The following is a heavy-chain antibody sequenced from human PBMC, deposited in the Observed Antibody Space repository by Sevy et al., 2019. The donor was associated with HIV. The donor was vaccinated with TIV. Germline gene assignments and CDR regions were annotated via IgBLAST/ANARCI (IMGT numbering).Heavy chain of an antibody. D-gene: IGHD1-1*01. CDR2: IYPGDSET. CDR3: ARHKLSYDNNWIQDNWFDP. CDR1: GYSFSDYW. Sequence: GGSLKISCKGSGYSFSDYWIGWVRRKPGKGLEWMGIIYPGDSETRYNPSFEGQVTISADTSINTAYLEWRSLKASDTAMYYCARHKLSYDNNWIQDNWFDPWGQGTLVTVSS. V-gene: IGHV5-51*01. J-gene: IGHJ5*02.